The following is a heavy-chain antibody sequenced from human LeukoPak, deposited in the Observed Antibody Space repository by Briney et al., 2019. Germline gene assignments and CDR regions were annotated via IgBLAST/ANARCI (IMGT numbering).Heavy chain of an antibody. J-gene: IGHJ4*02. V-gene: IGHV3-23*01. Sequence: PGGSLRLSCGGSGFTFSRNAINWVRQTPGKGLEWLSAISSDGRYIYYTDSVKGRFTTSRDNSRSTVYLQMSGLRVEDTAVYSCATVMGSSPSTAYFAYWGQGTLVTVSS. CDR2: ISSDGRYI. D-gene: IGHD6-6*01. CDR3: ATVMGSSPSTAYFAY. CDR1: GFTFSRNA.